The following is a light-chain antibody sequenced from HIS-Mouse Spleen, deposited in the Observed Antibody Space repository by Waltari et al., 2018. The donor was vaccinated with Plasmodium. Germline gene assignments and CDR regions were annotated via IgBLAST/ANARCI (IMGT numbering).Light chain of an antibody. J-gene: IGLJ2*01. CDR1: KLGYNY. Sequence: YELTQPPSVSVSPGQTASITCSGAKLGYNYACWYQQKPGQSPVLVIYQDSKRPSGSPERLSGSNSGNTATLTISGTQAMDEADYYCQAWDSSTGIFGGGTKLSV. CDR3: QAWDSSTGI. V-gene: IGLV3-1*01. CDR2: QDS.